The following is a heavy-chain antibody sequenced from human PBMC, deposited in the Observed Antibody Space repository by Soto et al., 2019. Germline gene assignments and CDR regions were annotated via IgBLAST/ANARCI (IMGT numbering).Heavy chain of an antibody. CDR1: GYTFTSYG. V-gene: IGHV1-18*01. CDR2: ISAHNDNT. D-gene: IGHD1-1*01. Sequence: QVHLVQSGAEVKKPGASVKVSCKCSGYTFTSYGITWVRQAPGQGLEWMGWISAHNDNTDYAQKRQGRVTVTRDTSTSPAYMELRSLRSDDTAVYYCARGRYGDYWGQGALVTVSS. J-gene: IGHJ4*02. CDR3: ARGRYGDY.